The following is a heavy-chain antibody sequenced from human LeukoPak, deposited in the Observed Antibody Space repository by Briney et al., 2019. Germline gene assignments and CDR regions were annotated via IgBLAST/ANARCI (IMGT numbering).Heavy chain of an antibody. Sequence: PGGSLRLSCAASGFTFSNYWMSWVRQAPGKGLEWVANIKQDGSEKYYVDSVKGRFTISRDNAKNSLYLQMNSLRADDTAVYYCGRGGAYSDYWGQGTLVTVPS. CDR3: GRGGAYSDY. CDR2: IKQDGSEK. V-gene: IGHV3-7*01. J-gene: IGHJ4*02. D-gene: IGHD2-21*01. CDR1: GFTFSNYW.